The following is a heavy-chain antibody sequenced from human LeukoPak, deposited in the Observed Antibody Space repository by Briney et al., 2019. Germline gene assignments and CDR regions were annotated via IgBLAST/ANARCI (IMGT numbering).Heavy chain of an antibody. D-gene: IGHD3-3*01. CDR1: GGSIRIYY. J-gene: IGHJ4*02. Sequence: TAETLSLTCTVSGGSIRIYYWSWIRQPPGKGREGMGYIYYSGSTNYSPSLKSRVTISVATSKHQFSLKLSSVTAADTAVSSRARTYDFWSANWSPYFDSWGPGTLVTVSS. V-gene: IGHV4-59*13. CDR3: ARTYDFWSANWSPYFDS. CDR2: IYYSGST.